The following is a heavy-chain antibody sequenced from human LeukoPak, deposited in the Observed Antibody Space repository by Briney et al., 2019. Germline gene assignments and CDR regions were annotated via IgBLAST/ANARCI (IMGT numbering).Heavy chain of an antibody. Sequence: PSETLSLTCTVSGGSISSGSYYWSWIRQPAGKGLEWIGRIYTSGSTNYNPSLKSRVTISVDTSKNQFSLKLSSVTAADTAVYYCCLLVGAKDKGPRIFDYWGQGTLVTVSS. CDR1: GGSISSGSYY. CDR3: CLLVGAKDKGPRIFDY. CDR2: IYTSGST. V-gene: IGHV4-61*02. J-gene: IGHJ4*02. D-gene: IGHD1-26*01.